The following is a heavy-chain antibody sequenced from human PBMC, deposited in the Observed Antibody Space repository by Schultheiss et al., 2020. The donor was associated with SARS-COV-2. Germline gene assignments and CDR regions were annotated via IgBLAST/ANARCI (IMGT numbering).Heavy chain of an antibody. CDR1: GGTFSSYA. V-gene: IGHV1-69*06. CDR2: IIPIFGTA. J-gene: IGHJ6*02. Sequence: SVKVSCKASGGTFSSYAISWVRQAPGQGLEWMGGIIPIFGTANYAQKFQGRVTITADKSTSTAYMELSRLRSDDTAVYYCARVPIRYCSSTSCHWRYYGMDVWGQGTTVTVSS. D-gene: IGHD2-2*01. CDR3: ARVPIRYCSSTSCHWRYYGMDV.